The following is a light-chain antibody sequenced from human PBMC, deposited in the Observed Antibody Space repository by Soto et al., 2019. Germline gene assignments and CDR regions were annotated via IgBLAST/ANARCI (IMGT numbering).Light chain of an antibody. CDR3: SSYTTSHTLV. J-gene: IGLJ2*01. V-gene: IGLV2-14*01. CDR2: EVS. CDR1: SSDVGGYNY. Sequence: HSVLTQPASVSGSPGQSITISCTGTSSDVGGYNYVSWYQQHPGKAPKLMIYEVSNRPSGVSNRFSGSKSGNTASLTISGLQAEDEADYYCSSYTTSHTLVFGGGTKVTVL.